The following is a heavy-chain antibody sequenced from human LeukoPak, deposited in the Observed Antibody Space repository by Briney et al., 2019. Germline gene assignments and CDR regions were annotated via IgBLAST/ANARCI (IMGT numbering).Heavy chain of an antibody. CDR2: INSDGSST. CDR3: AKVGTMVRGEDHYYYYMDV. Sequence: GGSLRLSCAASGFTFSSYWMHWVRQAPGKGLVWVSRINSDGSSTSYADSVKGRFTISRDNAKNTLYLQMNSLRAEDTAVYYCAKVGTMVRGEDHYYYYMDVWGKGTTVTISS. V-gene: IGHV3-74*01. CDR1: GFTFSSYW. J-gene: IGHJ6*03. D-gene: IGHD3-10*01.